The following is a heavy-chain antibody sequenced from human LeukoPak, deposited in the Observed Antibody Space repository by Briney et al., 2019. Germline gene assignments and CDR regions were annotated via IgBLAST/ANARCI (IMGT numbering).Heavy chain of an antibody. D-gene: IGHD5-18*01. CDR3: ARVESYGWSYYYYYYMDV. CDR2: ISAYNGNT. Sequence: ASVKVSCKASGYTFTGYYMHWVRQAPGQGLEWMGWISAYNGNTNYAQKLQGRVTMTTDTSTSTAYMELRSLRSDDTAVYYCARVESYGWSYYYYYYMDVWGKGTTVTVSS. V-gene: IGHV1-18*04. CDR1: GYTFTGYY. J-gene: IGHJ6*03.